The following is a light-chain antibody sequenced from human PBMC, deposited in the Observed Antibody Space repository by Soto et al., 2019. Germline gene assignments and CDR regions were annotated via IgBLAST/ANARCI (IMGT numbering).Light chain of an antibody. CDR2: GAS. CDR3: QQYGSSPPLT. J-gene: IGKJ4*01. Sequence: IVLTHSPGTLSFSPGEIATLSVRGSQSVSSSLAWYQQKPGQAPRLVIYGASSRATGIPDRFSGSGSGTDFTLTISRLEPEDFAVYYWQQYGSSPPLTFGGGTKVNIK. CDR1: QSVSSS. V-gene: IGKV3-20*01.